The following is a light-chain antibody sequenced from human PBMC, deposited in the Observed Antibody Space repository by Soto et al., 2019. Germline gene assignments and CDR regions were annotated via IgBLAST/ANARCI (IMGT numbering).Light chain of an antibody. CDR3: GSWDSSLSAYV. V-gene: IGLV1-51*01. Sequence: QAVLTQPPSVSAAPGLKVTISCSGSISNIGGNSVSWYQQLPGTAPKLLIYDDDKRPSGIPDRFSGSKSGTSATLGITGFQTGDEADYYCGSWDSSLSAYVFGTGTKVTVL. CDR1: ISNIGGNS. J-gene: IGLJ1*01. CDR2: DDD.